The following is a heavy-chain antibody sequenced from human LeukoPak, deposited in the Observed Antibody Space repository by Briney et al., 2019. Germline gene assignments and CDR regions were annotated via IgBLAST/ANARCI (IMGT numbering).Heavy chain of an antibody. CDR3: ARDALSSSSLLSDY. V-gene: IGHV1-18*01. CDR1: GYTFTSYG. Sequence: ASVKVSCKASGYTFTSYGISWVRQAPGQGLEWMGWISAYNGNTNYAQKLQDRVTMTTDTSTSTAYMELRSLRSDDTAVYYCARDALSSSSLLSDYWGQGTLVTVSS. J-gene: IGHJ4*02. CDR2: ISAYNGNT. D-gene: IGHD6-13*01.